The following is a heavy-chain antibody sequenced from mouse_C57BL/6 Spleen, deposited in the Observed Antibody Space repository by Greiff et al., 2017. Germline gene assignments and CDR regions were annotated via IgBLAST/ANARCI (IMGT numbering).Heavy chain of an antibody. CDR3: ARFLLPNCYFDY. Sequence: DVKLQESGPGLVKPSQSLSLTCSVTGYSITSGYYWNWIRQFPGNKLEWMGYIRYDGSTNYNPSLKNRISITRETSKNQFCLKLNSVTTEDTATYYCARFLLPNCYFDYWGQGTTLTVSS. D-gene: IGHD2-1*01. V-gene: IGHV3-6*01. CDR1: GYSITSGYY. CDR2: IRYDGST. J-gene: IGHJ2*01.